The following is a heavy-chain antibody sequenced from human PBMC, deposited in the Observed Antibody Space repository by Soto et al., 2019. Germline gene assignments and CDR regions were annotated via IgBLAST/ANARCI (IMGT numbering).Heavy chain of an antibody. D-gene: IGHD5-12*01. CDR3: AKTMSRLGGYDMNWLAH. CDR1: GFIFSDYA. J-gene: IGHJ5*02. V-gene: IGHV3-23*01. Sequence: XGSMILSCSASGFIFSDYAMTWVRQAPGKGLEWVSTISGTRGRQRNTFYTASVKGRFTVTRDNSKNTLFLQMNSLRVEDTAVYYCAKTMSRLGGYDMNWLAHWGQGTLVTVSS. CDR2: ISGTRGRQRNT.